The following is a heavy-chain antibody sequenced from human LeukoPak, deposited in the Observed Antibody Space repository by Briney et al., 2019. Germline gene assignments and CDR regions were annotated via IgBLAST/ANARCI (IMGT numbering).Heavy chain of an antibody. CDR2: ITAYNGNT. Sequence: ASVKVSCKASGYTFTSYGISWVRQAPGQGVEWMGWITAYNGNTNYAQKLQGRVTMTTDTSTSTAYMELRSLRSDDTAVYYCARGTSGGLRLGYWGQGTLVTVSS. CDR3: ARGTSGGLRLGY. D-gene: IGHD3-10*01. CDR1: GYTFTSYG. V-gene: IGHV1-18*01. J-gene: IGHJ4*02.